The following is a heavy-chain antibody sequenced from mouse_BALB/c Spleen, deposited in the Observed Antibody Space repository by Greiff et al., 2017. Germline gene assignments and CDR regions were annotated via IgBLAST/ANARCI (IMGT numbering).Heavy chain of an antibody. D-gene: IGHD2-14*01. CDR1: GYTFTSYW. CDR2: IDPSDSYT. V-gene: IGHV1-69*02. CDR3: ARGYDSDY. Sequence: QVQLQQPGAELVKPGASVKLSCKASGYTFTSYWMHWVKQRPGQGLEWIGEIDPSDSYTNYNQKFKGKATLTVDKSSSTAYMQLSSLTSEDSAVYYCARGYDSDYWGQGTTLTVSS. J-gene: IGHJ2*01.